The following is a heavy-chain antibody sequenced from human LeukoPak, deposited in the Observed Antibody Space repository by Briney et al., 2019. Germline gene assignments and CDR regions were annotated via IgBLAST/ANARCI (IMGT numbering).Heavy chain of an antibody. D-gene: IGHD4-17*01. Sequence: SETLSLTCTVSGGSISSYYWSWIRQPPGKGLEWIGYIYYSGSTNYNPSLKSRVTISVDTSKNQFSLKLSSVTAADTAMYYCARLTLDYGDLHWGQGTLVTVSS. J-gene: IGHJ4*02. V-gene: IGHV4-59*08. CDR3: ARLTLDYGDLH. CDR1: GGSISSYY. CDR2: IYYSGST.